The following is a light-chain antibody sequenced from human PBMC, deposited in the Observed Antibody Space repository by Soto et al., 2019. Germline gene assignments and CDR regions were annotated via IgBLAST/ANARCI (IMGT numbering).Light chain of an antibody. Sequence: VMTQSPATLSVSPGERATLSCWASETVATNLAWYQQKPGQAPRLLIYGASSRAAGIPDRFSGSGSGTDFTLTISRLEPEDFAVYYCQQYGSSPLTFGQGTKVDNK. V-gene: IGKV3-20*01. CDR1: ETVATN. J-gene: IGKJ1*01. CDR2: GAS. CDR3: QQYGSSPLT.